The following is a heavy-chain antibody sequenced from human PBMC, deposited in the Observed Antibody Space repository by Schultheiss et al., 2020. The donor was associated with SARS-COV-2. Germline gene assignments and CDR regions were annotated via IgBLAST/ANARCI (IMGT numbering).Heavy chain of an antibody. J-gene: IGHJ4*02. Sequence: GGSLRLSCAASGFTFSSYEMNWVRQAPGKGLEWVSAISGSGGSTYYADSVKGRFTISRDNSKNTLYLQMNSLRAEDTAVYYCARLSGWLSYYFDYWGQGTLVTVSS. V-gene: IGHV3-23*01. CDR2: ISGSGGST. D-gene: IGHD6-19*01. CDR1: GFTFSSYE. CDR3: ARLSGWLSYYFDY.